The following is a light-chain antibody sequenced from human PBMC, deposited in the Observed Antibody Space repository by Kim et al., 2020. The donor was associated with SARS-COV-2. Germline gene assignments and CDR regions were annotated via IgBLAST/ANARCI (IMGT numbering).Light chain of an antibody. J-gene: IGLJ2*01. V-gene: IGLV3-19*01. Sequence: ALGQTVRITCQGGSLRSYYATWYQQKPGEAPIVVIYGKNNRPSGIPDRFSGSSSGNTASLTITATQAGDEADYYCNSRDTNNNVIFGGGTQLTVL. CDR3: NSRDTNNNVI. CDR1: SLRSYY. CDR2: GKN.